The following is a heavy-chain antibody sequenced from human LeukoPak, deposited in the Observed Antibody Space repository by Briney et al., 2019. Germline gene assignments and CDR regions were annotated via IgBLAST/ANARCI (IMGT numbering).Heavy chain of an antibody. Sequence: PSETLSLTCTVSGGSISSYYWSWIRQPPGKGLEWIGYIYYSGSTNYNPSLKSRVTISVDTSKNQFSLKLSSVTAADTAVYYCARDQLYYDFWSGYPSYYYYMDVWGKGTTVTV. CDR1: GGSISSYY. CDR3: ARDQLYYDFWSGYPSYYYYMDV. D-gene: IGHD3-3*01. J-gene: IGHJ6*03. V-gene: IGHV4-59*01. CDR2: IYYSGST.